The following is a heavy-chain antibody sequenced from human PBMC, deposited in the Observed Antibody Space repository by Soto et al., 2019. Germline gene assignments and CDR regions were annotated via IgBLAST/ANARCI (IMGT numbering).Heavy chain of an antibody. CDR2: IYYSGRT. D-gene: IGHD2-21*02. CDR3: AGQRTTVVTQAYFDH. CDR1: GESISSSSYY. Sequence: SETLSLTCIVSGESISSSSYYWGWIRQPPGKGLEWIGSIYYSGRTYYNPSFKSRVTISIDTSKNQFSLRLSSVTATDTAVYYCAGQRTTVVTQAYFDHWGQGALVTVSS. V-gene: IGHV4-39*01. J-gene: IGHJ4*02.